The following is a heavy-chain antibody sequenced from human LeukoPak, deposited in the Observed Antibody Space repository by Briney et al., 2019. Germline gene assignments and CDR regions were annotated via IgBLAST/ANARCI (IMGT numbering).Heavy chain of an antibody. Sequence: SETLSLTCTLSGGSISIYYWSWIRQPPGKGLEWIGYIYYSGTTNYNPSLKSRVTMSVDTSKNQFSLKLSSVTAADTAVYYCARHQTVTTRGGPDYYYYGMDVWGQGTTVTVSS. J-gene: IGHJ6*02. CDR2: IYYSGTT. CDR1: GGSISIYY. D-gene: IGHD4-17*01. CDR3: ARHQTVTTRGGPDYYYYGMDV. V-gene: IGHV4-59*08.